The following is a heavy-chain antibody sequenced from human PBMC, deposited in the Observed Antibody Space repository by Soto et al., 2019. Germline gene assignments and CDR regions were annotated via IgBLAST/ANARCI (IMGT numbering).Heavy chain of an antibody. Sequence: PGGSLRLSCAASGFTFSSYGMSWVRQAPGKGLEWVSGINWNGGSTGYADSVKGRFTISRDNAKNSLYLQMNSLRAEDTALYYCARRGYYYDSSGYYYGMDVWGQGTTVTVS. J-gene: IGHJ6*02. CDR1: GFTFSSYG. CDR3: ARRGYYYDSSGYYYGMDV. V-gene: IGHV3-20*04. D-gene: IGHD3-22*01. CDR2: INWNGGST.